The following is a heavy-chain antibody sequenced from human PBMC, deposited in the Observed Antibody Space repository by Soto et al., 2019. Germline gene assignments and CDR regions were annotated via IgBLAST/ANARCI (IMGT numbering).Heavy chain of an antibody. CDR2: ISGSGGST. Sequence: GSLRLSCAASGFTFSSYAMSWVRQAPGKGLEWVSAISGSGGSTYYADSVKGRFTISRDNSKNTLYLQMNSLRAEDTAVYYCAKASDYYGSGSYYNVLDYWGQGTLVTVSS. J-gene: IGHJ4*02. CDR1: GFTFSSYA. CDR3: AKASDYYGSGSYYNVLDY. V-gene: IGHV3-23*01. D-gene: IGHD3-10*01.